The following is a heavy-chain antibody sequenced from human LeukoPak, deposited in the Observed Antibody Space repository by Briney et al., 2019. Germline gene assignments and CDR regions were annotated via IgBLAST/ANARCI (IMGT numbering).Heavy chain of an antibody. J-gene: IGHJ4*02. CDR3: ARLPEGGYSSMDY. CDR1: GYRSSNYC. CDR2: IYPGDSDT. D-gene: IGHD6-19*01. V-gene: IGHV5-51*01. Sequence: GESLKISCQGSGYRSSNYCLGWVRQISGKGLEWMGIIYPGDSDTRYSPSFQGQVTISADKSISTAYLQWSSLKASDTAMYYCARLPEGGYSSMDYWGQGTLVTVSS.